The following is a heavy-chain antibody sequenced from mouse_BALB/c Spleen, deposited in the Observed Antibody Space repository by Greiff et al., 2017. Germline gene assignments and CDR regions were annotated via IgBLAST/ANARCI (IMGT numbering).Heavy chain of an antibody. Sequence: VQLQQSGAELVKPGASVKLSCTASGFNIKDTYMHWVKQRPEQGLEWIGRIDPANGNTKYDPKFQGKATITADTSSNTAYLQLSSLTSEDTAVYYCARFVYYYGSRRAMDYWGQGTSVTVSS. V-gene: IGHV14-3*02. CDR1: GFNIKDTY. CDR2: IDPANGNT. D-gene: IGHD1-1*01. CDR3: ARFVYYYGSRRAMDY. J-gene: IGHJ4*01.